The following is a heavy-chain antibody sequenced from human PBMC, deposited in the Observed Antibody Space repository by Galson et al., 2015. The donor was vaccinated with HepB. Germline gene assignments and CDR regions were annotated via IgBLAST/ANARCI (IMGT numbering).Heavy chain of an antibody. CDR3: ARDVSPQVGVLWRDAIDI. Sequence: SLRLSCAASGFTFSAYWMTWVRQAPGKGLEWVAKIKRDGSEKNYLDSVEGRFTSSRDNAKKSLYLQVNSLRAEDTAVYYCARDVSPQVGVLWRDAIDIWGRGTGVTVSS. D-gene: IGHD1-26*01. V-gene: IGHV3-7*03. J-gene: IGHJ3*02. CDR1: GFTFSAYW. CDR2: IKRDGSEK.